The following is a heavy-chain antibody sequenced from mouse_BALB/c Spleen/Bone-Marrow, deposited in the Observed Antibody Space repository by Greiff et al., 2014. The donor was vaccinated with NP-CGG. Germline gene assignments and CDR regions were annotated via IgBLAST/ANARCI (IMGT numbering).Heavy chain of an antibody. CDR3: AREGSRLRGYFDV. Sequence: QVQLKESGAELVKPGASVKLSCKTSGYTFTSYWIQWGKRRPGQGLGWIGEIFPGTGTTYYNEKFKGKATLTIDTSSSTAYMQLSSLTSEDSAVYFCAREGSRLRGYFDVWGAGTTVTVSS. CDR1: GYTFTSYW. V-gene: IGHV1S132*01. CDR2: IFPGTGTT. J-gene: IGHJ1*01. D-gene: IGHD1-1*01.